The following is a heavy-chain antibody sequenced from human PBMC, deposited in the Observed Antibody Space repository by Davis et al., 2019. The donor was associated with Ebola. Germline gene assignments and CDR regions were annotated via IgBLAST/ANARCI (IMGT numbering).Heavy chain of an antibody. CDR3: ARGRITMVQGVIITGLDAFDI. CDR1: GYTFNSHG. V-gene: IGHV1-69*13. Sequence: AASVKVSCKASGYTFNSHGISWVRQAPGQGLEWMGGIIPIFGTANYAQKFQGRVTITADESTSTAYMELSSLRSEDTAVYYCARGRITMVQGVIITGLDAFDIWGQGTMVTVSS. D-gene: IGHD3-10*01. CDR2: IIPIFGTA. J-gene: IGHJ3*02.